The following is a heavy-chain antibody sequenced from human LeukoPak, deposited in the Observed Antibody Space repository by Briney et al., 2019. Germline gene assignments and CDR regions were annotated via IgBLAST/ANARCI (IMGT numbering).Heavy chain of an antibody. CDR3: AKDDRVSSGWGGVDY. CDR2: ISYDGSNK. V-gene: IGHV3-30*18. CDR1: GFTFSSYG. Sequence: QPGGSLRLSCAASGFTFSSYGMHWVRQAPGKGLEWVAVISYDGSNKYYADSVKGRFTISRDNSKNTLYLQMNSLRAEDTAVYYCAKDDRVSSGWGGVDYWGQGTLVTVSS. D-gene: IGHD6-19*01. J-gene: IGHJ4*02.